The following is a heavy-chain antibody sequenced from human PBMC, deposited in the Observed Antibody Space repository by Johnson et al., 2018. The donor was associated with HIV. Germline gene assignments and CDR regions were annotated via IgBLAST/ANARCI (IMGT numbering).Heavy chain of an antibody. Sequence: VQLVESGGGLVQPGGSLILPCAASGFTVSSNYMSWVRQAPGKGLEWVSVIYSVRSTYYADSLKGRFTISRENSKNTLYLQMNSRRAEDTAVYYCARAFDPRAFDIWGQGTMVTVSS. CDR1: GFTVSSNY. CDR2: IYSVRST. J-gene: IGHJ3*02. D-gene: IGHD2/OR15-2a*01. V-gene: IGHV3-66*01. CDR3: ARAFDPRAFDI.